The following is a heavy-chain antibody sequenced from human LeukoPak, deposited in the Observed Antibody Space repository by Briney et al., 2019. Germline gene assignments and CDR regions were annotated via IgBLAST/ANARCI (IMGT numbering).Heavy chain of an antibody. J-gene: IGHJ3*02. CDR2: IYYSGST. Sequence: PSETLSLPCTVSGGSLSSYYWSWIRQPPGKGLEWIGYIYYSGSTNYNPSLKSRVTISVDTSKNQFSLKLSSVTAADTAVYYCAREAAGKDAFDIWGQGTMVTVSS. D-gene: IGHD6-13*01. V-gene: IGHV4-59*01. CDR3: AREAAGKDAFDI. CDR1: GGSLSSYY.